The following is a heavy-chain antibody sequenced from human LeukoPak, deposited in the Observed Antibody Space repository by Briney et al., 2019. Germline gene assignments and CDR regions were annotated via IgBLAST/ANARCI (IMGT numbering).Heavy chain of an antibody. D-gene: IGHD3-22*01. J-gene: IGHJ5*02. CDR1: GYTFASYD. V-gene: IGHV1-8*03. CDR3: ARGPYTHYDSSGDYYNWFDP. Sequence: ASVKVSCKASGYTFASYDINWVRQATGQGLEWMGWMNPNRGNTGYAQKFQGRVTITMNTSISTAYMELSSLTFEDTAVYYCARGPYTHYDSSGDYYNWFDPWGQGTLVTVSS. CDR2: MNPNRGNT.